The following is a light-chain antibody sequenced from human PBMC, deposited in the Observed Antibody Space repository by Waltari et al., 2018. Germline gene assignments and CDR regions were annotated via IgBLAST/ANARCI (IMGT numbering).Light chain of an antibody. CDR2: DVS. CDR3: NSYAGSNSVL. Sequence: QSALTQPPPASGSPGQSVTISCTGTCSDVVGYNCFPWYPQHPGKAPKLMIYDVSRRPSGVPDRFSGSKSGNTAYLTVSGLQAEEEADYYGNSYAGSNSVLFGAGTKLTVL. V-gene: IGLV2-8*01. J-gene: IGLJ2*01. CDR1: CSDVVGYNC.